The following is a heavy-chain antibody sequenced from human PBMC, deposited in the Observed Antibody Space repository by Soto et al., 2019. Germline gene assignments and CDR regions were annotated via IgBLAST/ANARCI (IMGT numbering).Heavy chain of an antibody. Sequence: SETLSLTCTVSGGSISSYYWIWIRQPPGKGLEWIGYIYYSGSTNYNPSLKSRVTISVDTSKNQFSLKLSSVTAADTAVYYCARGAWYYDFWRGSLDIFAYWGQGTLVTVSS. CDR2: IYYSGST. D-gene: IGHD3-3*01. CDR1: GGSISSYY. J-gene: IGHJ4*02. V-gene: IGHV4-59*08. CDR3: ARGAWYYDFWRGSLDIFAY.